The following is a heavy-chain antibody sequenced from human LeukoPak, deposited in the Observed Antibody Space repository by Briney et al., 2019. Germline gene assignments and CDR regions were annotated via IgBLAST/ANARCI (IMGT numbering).Heavy chain of an antibody. CDR3: AKLAAAGKHPFGY. CDR1: GFTFGDYA. V-gene: IGHV3-9*01. D-gene: IGHD6-13*01. CDR2: ISWNSGSI. J-gene: IGHJ4*02. Sequence: TGRSLRLSCAASGFTFGDYAMHWVRQAPGKGLEWVSGISWNSGSIVYADSVKGRFTISRDNAKNSLNLQMNSLRAEDTALYYCAKLAAAGKHPFGYWGQGTLVTVSS.